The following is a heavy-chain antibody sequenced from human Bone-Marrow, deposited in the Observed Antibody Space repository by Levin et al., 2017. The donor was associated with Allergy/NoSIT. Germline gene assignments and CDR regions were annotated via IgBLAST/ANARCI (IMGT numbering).Heavy chain of an antibody. Sequence: SCTVSGGSISNYYWNWIRQPPGKGLEWIGYIYYSGGTNYNPSLKRRVAISVDTSKNQFSLKLNSVTAADTAIYYCARRHGSGTYNWFDPWGQGTLVTVSS. D-gene: IGHD3-10*01. CDR3: ARRHGSGTYNWFDP. CDR2: IYYSGGT. CDR1: GGSISNYY. V-gene: IGHV4-59*08. J-gene: IGHJ5*02.